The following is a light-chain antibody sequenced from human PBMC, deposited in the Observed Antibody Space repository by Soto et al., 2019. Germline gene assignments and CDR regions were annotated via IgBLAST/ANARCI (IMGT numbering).Light chain of an antibody. CDR3: SAWDDSMSVL. CDR2: SNN. Sequence: LTQPPSASGTPGQRVTISCSGSSSNIGSNAVNWYQHLPGTAPKLLIYSNNQRPSGVPDRFSGSKSGTSASLAISGLQSEDEADYYCSAWDDSMSVLFGGGTKLTVL. V-gene: IGLV1-44*01. CDR1: SSNIGSNA. J-gene: IGLJ3*02.